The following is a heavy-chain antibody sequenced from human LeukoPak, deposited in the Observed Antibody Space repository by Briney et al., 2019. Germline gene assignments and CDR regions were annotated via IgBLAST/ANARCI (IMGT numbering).Heavy chain of an antibody. CDR3: ARGESYYGSGSYYKRSWFDP. J-gene: IGHJ5*02. Sequence: SETLSLTCAVYGGSFSGYYWSWIRQPPGKGLEWIGEINHSGSTNYNPSLKSRVTISVDTSENQFSLKLSSVTAADTAVYYCARGESYYGSGSYYKRSWFDPWGQGTLVTVSS. D-gene: IGHD3-10*01. V-gene: IGHV4-34*01. CDR1: GGSFSGYY. CDR2: INHSGST.